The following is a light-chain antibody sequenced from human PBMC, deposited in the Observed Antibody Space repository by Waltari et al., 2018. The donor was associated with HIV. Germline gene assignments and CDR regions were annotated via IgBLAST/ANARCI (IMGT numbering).Light chain of an antibody. CDR1: SSNIGAGYD. V-gene: IGLV1-40*01. CDR2: GSS. CDR3: QSYDSSLSDVV. J-gene: IGLJ2*01. Sequence: QSVLTQPPSASGAPGQRVTISCTGNSSNIGAGYDVHWYQQLPGTAPKLLIYGSSNRPSGVPDRFSGSKSGTSASLAITGLQAEDEADYYCQSYDSSLSDVVFGGGTKLTVL.